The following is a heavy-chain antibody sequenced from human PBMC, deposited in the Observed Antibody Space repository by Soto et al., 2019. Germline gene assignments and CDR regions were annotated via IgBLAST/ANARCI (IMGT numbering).Heavy chain of an antibody. CDR2: IWYDGSNK. CDR1: GFTFSSYG. CDR3: ARDSSIAALSPQRYGMDV. V-gene: IGHV3-33*01. Sequence: GGSLRLSCAASGFTFSSYGMHWVRQAPGKGLEWVAVIWYDGSNKYYADSVKGRFTISRDNSKNTLYLQVNSLRAEDTAVYYCARDSSIAALSPQRYGMDVWGQGTTVTVSS. D-gene: IGHD6-6*01. J-gene: IGHJ6*02.